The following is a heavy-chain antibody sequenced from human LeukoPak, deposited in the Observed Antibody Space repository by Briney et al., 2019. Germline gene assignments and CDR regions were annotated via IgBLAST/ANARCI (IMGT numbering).Heavy chain of an antibody. V-gene: IGHV4-59*08. CDR3: ASSRDGYIDY. CDR1: GGSISSYY. Sequence: SETLSLTCTVPGGSISSYYWSWIRQPPGKGLEWIGYIYYSGSTNYNPSLKSRVTISVDTSKNQFSLKLSSVTAADTAVYYCASSRDGYIDYWGQGTLVTVSS. D-gene: IGHD5-24*01. CDR2: IYYSGST. J-gene: IGHJ4*02.